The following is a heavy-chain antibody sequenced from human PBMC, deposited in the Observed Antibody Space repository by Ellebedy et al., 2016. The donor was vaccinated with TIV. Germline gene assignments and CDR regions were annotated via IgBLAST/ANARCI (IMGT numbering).Heavy chain of an antibody. J-gene: IGHJ6*02. D-gene: IGHD4-17*01. CDR2: IWHDGHNK. Sequence: GESLKISCAASGFTFTSHGIHWVRQAPGKGLEWVAVIWHDGHNKHYADSVTGRFPITRDNTKNTVYLQMNSLRAEDTAVYYCARDLHFGDYINYGMDVWGQGTSVTVSS. CDR1: GFTFTSHG. V-gene: IGHV3-33*01. CDR3: ARDLHFGDYINYGMDV.